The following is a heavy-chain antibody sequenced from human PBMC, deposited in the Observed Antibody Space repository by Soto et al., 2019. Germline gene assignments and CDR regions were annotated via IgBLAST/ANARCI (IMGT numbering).Heavy chain of an antibody. V-gene: IGHV1-69*01. Sequence: QVQLVQSGAEVKKPGSSVKVSCKASGGTFSSYAISWERQAPAQGLEWMGGIIPVFGTANYAQKFQGRVTITADESTSAVYMGLSSLRSEDTAVYYCGRRGGVVVESSGGFAYWGQGTLVTVSS. CDR3: GRRGGVVVESSGGFAY. CDR1: GGTFSSYA. J-gene: IGHJ4*02. D-gene: IGHD2-15*01. CDR2: IIPVFGTA.